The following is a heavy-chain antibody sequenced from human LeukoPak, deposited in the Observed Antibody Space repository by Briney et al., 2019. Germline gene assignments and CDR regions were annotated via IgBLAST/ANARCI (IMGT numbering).Heavy chain of an antibody. Sequence: GASVKVSCKASGYTFTSYGISWVRQAPGQGLERMGWISAYNGNTNYAQKLQGRVTMTTDTSTSTAYMELRSLRSDDTAVYYCARGAGDIVVVPAAILPPPHTFDYWGQGTLVTVSS. CDR3: ARGAGDIVVVPAAILPPPHTFDY. J-gene: IGHJ4*02. D-gene: IGHD2-2*02. CDR1: GYTFTSYG. V-gene: IGHV1-18*01. CDR2: ISAYNGNT.